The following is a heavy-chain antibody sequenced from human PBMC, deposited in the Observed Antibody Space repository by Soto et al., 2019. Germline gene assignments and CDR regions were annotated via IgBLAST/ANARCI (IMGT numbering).Heavy chain of an antibody. V-gene: IGHV3-23*01. J-gene: IGHJ4*02. CDR2: ISGSGGST. Sequence: GGSLRLSCAASGFTFSSYAMSWVRQAPGRGLEWVSAISGSGGSTYYADYVKGRFTISRDNSKNTLYLQMNSLRAEDTAVYYCAKDLSVVVVAAADYWGQRTLVTVSS. CDR1: GFTFSSYA. D-gene: IGHD2-15*01. CDR3: AKDLSVVVVAAADY.